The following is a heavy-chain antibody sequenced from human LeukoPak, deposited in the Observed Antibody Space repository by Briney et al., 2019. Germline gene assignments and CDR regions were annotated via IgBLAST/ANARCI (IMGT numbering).Heavy chain of an antibody. V-gene: IGHV4-59*08. CDR2: VYYTGST. J-gene: IGHJ4*02. Sequence: PSETLSLTCTVSGGSISSYYWNWIRQPPGEGLEWIGYVYYTGSTNYNPSLTSRVTISVDTSKSQFSLKLSSVTAADTVVYYCARQRTSVTSPFDYWGQGTLVTVSS. D-gene: IGHD4-17*01. CDR3: ARQRTSVTSPFDY. CDR1: GGSISSYY.